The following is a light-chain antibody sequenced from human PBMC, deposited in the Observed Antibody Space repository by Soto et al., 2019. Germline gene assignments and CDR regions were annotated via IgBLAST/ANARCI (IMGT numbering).Light chain of an antibody. J-gene: IGKJ4*01. CDR2: WAS. V-gene: IGKV4-1*01. CDR1: QTVLYSSNNKNY. Sequence: DIVMTQSPDSLAVSLGERATINCKSSQTVLYSSNNKNYLAWYQQKPGQPPKLLIYWASTRQSGVPDRFSGSGSRTDFTITISSLQAEDVAVYYCQQYYSTTLTFGGGTKGELK. CDR3: QQYYSTTLT.